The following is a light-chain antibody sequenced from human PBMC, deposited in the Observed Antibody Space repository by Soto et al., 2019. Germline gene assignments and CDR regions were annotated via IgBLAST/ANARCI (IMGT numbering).Light chain of an antibody. CDR3: QQYGDSPST. J-gene: IGKJ2*01. CDR1: QIFSSDY. Sequence: EVVLTQSPGTLSLSPGERATLSCRASQIFSSDYLAWYQQKPGQAPRLLIYGASTRATHIPDRFSGSGSGTDFTLTISRLESEDSAVYLCQQYGDSPSTVGQGTKVDSK. CDR2: GAS. V-gene: IGKV3-20*01.